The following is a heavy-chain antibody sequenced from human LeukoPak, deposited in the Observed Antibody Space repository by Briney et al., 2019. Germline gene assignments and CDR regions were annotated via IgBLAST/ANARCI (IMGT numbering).Heavy chain of an antibody. CDR3: ARVLIAADAFDI. CDR1: GFTLSYYW. CDR2: IMQDGSEK. Sequence: GGSLRLSCAASGFTLSYYWMTWVRRAPGKGLEWVANIMQDGSEKYYVDSVKGRFTISRDNAKNSLYLQMNSLRAEDTAVYYCARVLIAADAFDIWGQGTMVTVSS. J-gene: IGHJ3*02. D-gene: IGHD6-13*01. V-gene: IGHV3-7*02.